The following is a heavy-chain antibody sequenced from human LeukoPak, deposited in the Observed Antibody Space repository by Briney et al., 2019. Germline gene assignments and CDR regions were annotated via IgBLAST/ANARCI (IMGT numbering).Heavy chain of an antibody. J-gene: IGHJ4*02. Sequence: PGRSLRLSCAASGFIFSSYTMHWVRQAPGKGLEWAAVISYDENNKYYADSVLGRFTISRDNSKSTLSLQMNSLRAEDTAVYYCAKDTWIQLWHFFDYWGQGTLVTVSS. V-gene: IGHV3-30*04. CDR2: ISYDENNK. CDR1: GFIFSSYT. CDR3: AKDTWIQLWHFFDY. D-gene: IGHD5-18*01.